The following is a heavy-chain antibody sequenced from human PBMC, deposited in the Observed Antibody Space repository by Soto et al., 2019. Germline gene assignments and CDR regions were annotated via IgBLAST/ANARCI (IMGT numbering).Heavy chain of an antibody. CDR3: ARDRGVAPPVAGNTHYYYYMDV. V-gene: IGHV1-18*01. CDR2: ISAYNGDT. J-gene: IGHJ6*03. CDR1: GYSFTSYG. D-gene: IGHD6-19*01. Sequence: GASVKVTCKDSGYSFTSYGITWVRQAPGQGFEWMGWISAYNGDTNYAQKLQGRVTMTTDASTSTAYLELRSLRSDDTALYYCARDRGVAPPVAGNTHYYYYMDVWGKGTTVTVSS.